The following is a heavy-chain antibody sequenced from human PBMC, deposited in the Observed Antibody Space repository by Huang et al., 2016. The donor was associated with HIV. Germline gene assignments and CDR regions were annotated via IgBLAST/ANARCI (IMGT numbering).Heavy chain of an antibody. CDR2: IYPGDSQP. Sequence: EVQLVQSGAEVKKPGESLKISCKGSGYRFRSNWIGWVRQMPGKGLEWMGIIYPGDSQPRYSPSFQVQVTISADKSINTAYLQWSSLKASDTAMYYCARLIGSPSFYYGLDVWGQGTTVTVSS. V-gene: IGHV5-51*01. J-gene: IGHJ6*02. CDR3: ARLIGSPSFYYGLDV. CDR1: GYRFRSNW. D-gene: IGHD3-10*01.